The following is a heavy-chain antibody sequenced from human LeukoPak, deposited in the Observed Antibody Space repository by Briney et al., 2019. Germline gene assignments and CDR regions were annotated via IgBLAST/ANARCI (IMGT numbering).Heavy chain of an antibody. V-gene: IGHV3-48*01. Sequence: GGSLRLSCAASGFTFTKYSMHWVRQTPGKGLEWVSYISSGSTTIYYTDSVKGRFTVSRDNAKNSLYLQMNSLRAEDTAVYYCARRESTTMVRGGVDYWGQGTLVTVSS. CDR1: GFTFTKYS. CDR3: ARRESTTMVRGGVDY. D-gene: IGHD3-10*01. J-gene: IGHJ4*02. CDR2: ISSGSTTI.